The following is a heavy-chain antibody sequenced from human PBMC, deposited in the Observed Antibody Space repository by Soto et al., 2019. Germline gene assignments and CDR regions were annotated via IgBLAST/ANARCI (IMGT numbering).Heavy chain of an antibody. CDR1: GGSISSGGYY. CDR3: ARSFSVITFGGVIVKGAFDI. Sequence: QVQLQESGPGLVKPSQTLSLTCTVSGGSISSGGYYWSWIRQHPGKGLEWIGYIYYSGSTYYNPSLESRVTISVDTSKNQFYLQLSYVTAPDTDVYYCARSFSVITFGGVIVKGAFDIWGQGTMVTVSS. V-gene: IGHV4-31*03. J-gene: IGHJ3*02. CDR2: IYYSGST. D-gene: IGHD3-16*02.